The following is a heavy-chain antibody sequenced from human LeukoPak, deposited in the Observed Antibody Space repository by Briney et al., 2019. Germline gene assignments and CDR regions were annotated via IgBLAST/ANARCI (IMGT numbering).Heavy chain of an antibody. D-gene: IGHD1-26*01. Sequence: GGSLRLSCAASGFTFSSYSMNWVRQAPGKGLEWVSYISSSGSTKYYADSVKGRFTISRDNAKNSLYLQMNSLRAEDTAVYYCARDSGGATSYWGQGTLVTVSS. V-gene: IGHV3-48*04. CDR1: GFTFSSYS. CDR3: ARDSGGATSY. CDR2: ISSSGSTK. J-gene: IGHJ4*02.